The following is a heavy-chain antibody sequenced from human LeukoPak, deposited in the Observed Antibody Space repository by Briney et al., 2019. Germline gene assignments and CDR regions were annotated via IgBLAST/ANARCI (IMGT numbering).Heavy chain of an antibody. CDR1: GGSFSGYY. J-gene: IGHJ4*02. D-gene: IGHD3-22*01. V-gene: IGHV3-7*01. CDR3: ARDHYYDSSDPPDY. Sequence: ETLSLTCAVYGGSFSGYYWSWVRQAPGKGLEWVANIKQDGSEKYYVDSVKGRFTISRDNAKNSLYLQMNSLRAEDTAVYYCARDHYYDSSDPPDYWGQGTLVTVSS. CDR2: IKQDGSEK.